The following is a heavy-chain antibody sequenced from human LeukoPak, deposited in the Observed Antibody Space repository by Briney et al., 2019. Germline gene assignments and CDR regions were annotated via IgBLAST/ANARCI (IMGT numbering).Heavy chain of an antibody. Sequence: PGGSLRLSCAASGFTFSRLGMQWVRQAPGKGLEWVAVIHNDGTQGQYADSVKGRFTISKDNSQNTLYLQMNNPRDDDTAVYYCAKEGDEFRGYLDVWGKGTTVTVSS. CDR2: IHNDGTQG. J-gene: IGHJ6*03. CDR3: AKEGDEFRGYLDV. V-gene: IGHV3-30*02. D-gene: IGHD3-16*01. CDR1: GFTFSRLG.